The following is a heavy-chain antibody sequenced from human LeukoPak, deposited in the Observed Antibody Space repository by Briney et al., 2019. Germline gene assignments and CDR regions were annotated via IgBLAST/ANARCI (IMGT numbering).Heavy chain of an antibody. D-gene: IGHD3-22*01. CDR3: ARQRYYDGSSFFDY. J-gene: IGHJ4*02. V-gene: IGHV3-7*04. Sequence: GGSLRLSCAASGFTFSSYWMTWVRQAPGKGLEWVANIKPDGSEKYYVDSVEGRFTISRDNAKNSLYLQMHSLRVEDTAVYYCARQRYYDGSSFFDYGGQGTLVTVSS. CDR2: IKPDGSEK. CDR1: GFTFSSYW.